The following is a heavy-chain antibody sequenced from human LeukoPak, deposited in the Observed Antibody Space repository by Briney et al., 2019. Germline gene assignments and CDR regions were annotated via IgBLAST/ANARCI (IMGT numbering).Heavy chain of an antibody. V-gene: IGHV1-3*01. CDR1: GYTFTNYV. CDR2: IKAGNGDT. J-gene: IGHJ4*02. CDR3: ARDDCGATCYPGGY. Sequence: ASVKVSCKASGYTFTNYVVHWVRQAPGQRPEWMGWIKAGNGDTKYSPNSRGRVTITRDTSASTAYMELSSLTSGDTALYYCARDDCGATCYPGGYWGQGTLVTVSS. D-gene: IGHD2-21*01.